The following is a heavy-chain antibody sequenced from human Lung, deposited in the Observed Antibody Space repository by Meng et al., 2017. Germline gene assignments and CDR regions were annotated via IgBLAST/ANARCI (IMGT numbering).Heavy chain of an antibody. CDR2: INHSGST. CDR1: GGSFSDYY. J-gene: IGHJ4*02. CDR3: ARGPTTMAHDFDY. Sequence: QVPLQQWGEGLLKPSETLSLICVVSGGSFSDYYWSWIRQPPGKGLEWIGEINHSGSTNYNPSLESRATISVDTSQNNLSLKLSSVTAADSAVYYCARGPTTMAHDFDYWGQGTLVTVSS. V-gene: IGHV4-34*01. D-gene: IGHD4-11*01.